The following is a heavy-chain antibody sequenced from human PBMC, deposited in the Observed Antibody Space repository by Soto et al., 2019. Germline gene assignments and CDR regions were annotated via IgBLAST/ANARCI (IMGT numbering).Heavy chain of an antibody. CDR3: AKDLTSYCTNGFCHPSDGGQYYYGMDV. J-gene: IGHJ6*02. CDR1: GGSISSRTFW. CDR2: MYYSGSS. Sequence: QLQLQESGPGLVKPSETLSLTCSVSGGSISSRTFWWAWIRQPPGKGLEWIGDMYYSGSSYSSPSLKSRVTLSVDTSKNQLSLKLNSVTAADTAVYYCAKDLTSYCTNGFCHPSDGGQYYYGMDVWGQGTTVTVSS. D-gene: IGHD2-8*01. V-gene: IGHV4-39*02.